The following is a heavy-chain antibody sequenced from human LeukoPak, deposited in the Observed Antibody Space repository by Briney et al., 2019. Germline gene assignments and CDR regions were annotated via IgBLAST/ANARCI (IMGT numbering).Heavy chain of an antibody. J-gene: IGHJ3*02. D-gene: IGHD3-16*01. CDR2: IFGSGST. CDR1: GGSISNGGYY. Sequence: SETLSLTCTVSGGSISNGGYYWSWVRQHPGKGLEWIGSIFGSGSTYYNPSLKSRLTISVDTSKNLFSLKLTSVIAADTAVYYCAGDFTGGTFDSWGQGTMVSVSS. V-gene: IGHV4-31*03. CDR3: AGDFTGGTFDS.